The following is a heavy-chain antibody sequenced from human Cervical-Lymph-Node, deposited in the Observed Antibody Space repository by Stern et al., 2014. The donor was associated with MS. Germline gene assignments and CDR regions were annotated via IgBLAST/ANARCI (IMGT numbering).Heavy chain of an antibody. CDR3: ARRSGSYSFDY. CDR1: GYTFSNYG. Sequence: QVQLVQSGTEVKKPGASVKVSCRPTGYTFSNYGISWVRQAPGQGLEWMGWGSTYNGKTTYAQKFQGRLTMTRDTSTSTVYMELRNRTSDDTAVYFCARRSGSYSFDYWGQGTLVSVSS. J-gene: IGHJ4*02. CDR2: GSTYNGKT. V-gene: IGHV1-18*01. D-gene: IGHD1-26*01.